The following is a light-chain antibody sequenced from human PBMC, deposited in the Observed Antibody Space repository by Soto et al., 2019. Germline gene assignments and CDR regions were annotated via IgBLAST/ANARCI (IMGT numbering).Light chain of an antibody. CDR1: QGISSY. Sequence: DIQMTQSPSTLSGSVGDRVTITCRASQGISSYLAWYQQKPGKAPKLLIYAASTLQSGVPSRFSGRGSGTEFTLTISSLQAEDFATYYCLQHNSYPRTFGQGTKVDIK. CDR2: AAS. CDR3: LQHNSYPRT. J-gene: IGKJ1*01. V-gene: IGKV1-9*01.